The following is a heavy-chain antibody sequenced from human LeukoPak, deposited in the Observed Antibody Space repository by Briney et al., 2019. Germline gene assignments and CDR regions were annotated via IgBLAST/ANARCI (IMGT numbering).Heavy chain of an antibody. V-gene: IGHV1-69*13. CDR1: GGTFSSYA. Sequence: SVKVSCKASGGTFSSYAISWVRQAPGQGLEWMGGIIPIFGTANYAQKFQGRVTTTADESTSTAYMELSSLRSEDTAVYYCARDYLESYGSGNNWFDPWGQGTLVTVSS. D-gene: IGHD3-10*01. J-gene: IGHJ5*02. CDR2: IIPIFGTA. CDR3: ARDYLESYGSGNNWFDP.